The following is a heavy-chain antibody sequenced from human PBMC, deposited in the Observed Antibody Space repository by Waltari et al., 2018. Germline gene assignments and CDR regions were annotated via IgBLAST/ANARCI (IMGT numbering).Heavy chain of an antibody. CDR2: IYHSGST. Sequence: QVQLQESGPGLVKPSGTLSLTCAVSGGSINSSNWWSWVRQPPGKGLEWIGEIYHSGSTNYNPSLKSRVTKSVDKSKNQFSLKMNSGTAAETAVYYWARTRGYSYGIYYYYYYGMDVWGHGTTVTVSS. J-gene: IGHJ6*02. D-gene: IGHD5-18*01. CDR1: GGSINSSNW. CDR3: ARTRGYSYGIYYYYYYGMDV. V-gene: IGHV4-4*02.